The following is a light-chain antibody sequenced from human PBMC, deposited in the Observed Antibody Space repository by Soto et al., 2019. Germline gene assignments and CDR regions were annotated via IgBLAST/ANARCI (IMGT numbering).Light chain of an antibody. CDR2: ENY. CDR3: GAWDGSLTGGV. Sequence: QSVLTQPPSVSAAPGQKVTISCSGSISNIGSYSVSWYQQLPGTAPKLLIYENYERPSGIPDRFSGSKSGTSATLGITGLQTGDEADYYCGAWDGSLTGGVFGGGTKLTVL. V-gene: IGLV1-51*02. CDR1: ISNIGSYS. J-gene: IGLJ2*01.